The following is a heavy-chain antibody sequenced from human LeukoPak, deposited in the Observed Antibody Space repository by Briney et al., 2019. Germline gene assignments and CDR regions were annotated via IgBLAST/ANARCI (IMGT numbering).Heavy chain of an antibody. J-gene: IGHJ3*02. V-gene: IGHV4-30-2*01. CDR1: GGSISSGGYY. Sequence: PSQTLSLTCTVSGGSISSGGYYWSWIRQPPGKGLEWIGYIYHSGSTYYNPSLKSRVTISVDRSKNQFSLKLSSVTAADTAVYYCARDKPSSRDAFDIWGQGTMVTVSS. CDR3: ARDKPSSRDAFDI. CDR2: IYHSGST.